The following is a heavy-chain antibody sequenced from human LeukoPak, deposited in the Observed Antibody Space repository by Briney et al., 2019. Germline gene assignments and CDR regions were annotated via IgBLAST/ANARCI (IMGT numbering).Heavy chain of an antibody. D-gene: IGHD3-3*01. V-gene: IGHV4-61*02. Sequence: SETLSLTCTVSGGSISSGSYYWSWIRQPAGKGLEWIGRIYTSGSTNYNPSLKRRVTISVDTSKNQFSLKLSSVTAADTAVYYCARGSGWRSGYWPDAFDIWGQGTMVTVSS. J-gene: IGHJ3*02. CDR1: GGSISSGSYY. CDR2: IYTSGST. CDR3: ARGSGWRSGYWPDAFDI.